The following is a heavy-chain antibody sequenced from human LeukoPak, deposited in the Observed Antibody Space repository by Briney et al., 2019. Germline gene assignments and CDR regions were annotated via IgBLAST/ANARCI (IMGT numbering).Heavy chain of an antibody. V-gene: IGHV4-59*08. CDR2: TYYSGST. D-gene: IGHD1-7*01. CDR1: GGSFSGYY. CDR3: ARHQRARGITGTTPFDY. J-gene: IGHJ4*02. Sequence: SETLSLICAVYGGSFSGYYWSWIRQPPGKGLEWIGYTYYSGSTNYNPSLKSRVTISVDTSKNQFSLKLSSVTAADTAVYYCARHQRARGITGTTPFDYWGQGTLVTVSS.